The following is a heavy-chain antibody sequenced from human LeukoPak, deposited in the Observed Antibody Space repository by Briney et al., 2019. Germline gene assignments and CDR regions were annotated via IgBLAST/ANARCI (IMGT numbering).Heavy chain of an antibody. D-gene: IGHD2-15*01. CDR2: IKQDASAK. Sequence: GGYLRLSCAASGFTFSGYWMSWVRQAPGKGLEWVATIKQDASAKTYVDSVEGRFTSSRDNAKSSLFLQMDSLRAEDTAVYCARFGMDAAIDYWGQGTLVTVSS. CDR1: GFTFSGYW. V-gene: IGHV3-7*01. CDR3: ARFGMDAAIDY. J-gene: IGHJ4*02.